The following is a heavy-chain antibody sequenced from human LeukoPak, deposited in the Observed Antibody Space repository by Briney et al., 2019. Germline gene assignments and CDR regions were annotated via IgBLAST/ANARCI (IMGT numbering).Heavy chain of an antibody. J-gene: IGHJ5*02. V-gene: IGHV4-34*01. D-gene: IGHD3-10*01. CDR1: GGSFSGYY. Sequence: SETLSLTCAVYGGSFSGYYWSWIRQPPGKGLEWIGEINHSGSTNYNPSLKSRVTISVDTSKNQFSLKLSSVTAADTAVYYCARHQVTMVRGVIISSLYNWFDPWGQGTLVTVSS. CDR2: INHSGST. CDR3: ARHQVTMVRGVIISSLYNWFDP.